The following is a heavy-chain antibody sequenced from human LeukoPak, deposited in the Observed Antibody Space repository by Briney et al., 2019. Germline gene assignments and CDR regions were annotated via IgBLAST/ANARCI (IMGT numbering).Heavy chain of an antibody. D-gene: IGHD3-10*01. J-gene: IGHJ4*02. CDR1: GFTFDDYG. CDR3: ARDMRGDYYGSGSYYPFDY. CDR2: INWNGGST. V-gene: IGHV3-20*04. Sequence: PGGSLRLSCAASGFTFDDYGMSWVRQAPGKGLEWVSGINWNGGSTGYADSVKGRFTISRDNAKNSLYLQMNSLRAEDTALYYFARDMRGDYYGSGSYYPFDYWGQGTLVTVSS.